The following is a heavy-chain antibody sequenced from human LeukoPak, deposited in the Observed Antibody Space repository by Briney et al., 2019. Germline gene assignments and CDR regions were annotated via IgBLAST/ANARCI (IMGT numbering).Heavy chain of an antibody. CDR3: ARYVYSSGWYLVPIDYYYYYMDV. CDR1: GFTVSSNY. CDR2: IYYSGST. Sequence: PGGSLRLSCAASGFTVSSNYMSWVRQAPGKGLEWIGSIYYSGSTYYNPSLKSRVTISVDTSKNQFSLKLSSVTAADTAVYYCARYVYSSGWYLVPIDYYYYYMDVWGKGTTVTVSS. V-gene: IGHV4-59*05. D-gene: IGHD6-19*01. J-gene: IGHJ6*03.